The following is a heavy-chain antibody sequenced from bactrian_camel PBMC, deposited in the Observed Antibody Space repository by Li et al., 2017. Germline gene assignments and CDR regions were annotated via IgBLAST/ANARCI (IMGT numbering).Heavy chain of an antibody. J-gene: IGHJ6*01. Sequence: HVQLVESGGGSVQAGGSLTLSCAAGRYTYNRNCMGWFRQRPGKDREGVASINRDGYTTYADSVKGRFTISKDNAKNTLYLEMNSLKSADTAMYYCAAHGSWGCGPVVADFEYWGQGTQVTVS. CDR2: INRDGYT. CDR1: RYTYNRNC. V-gene: IGHV3S53*01. CDR3: AAHGSWGCGPVVADFEY. D-gene: IGHD5*01.